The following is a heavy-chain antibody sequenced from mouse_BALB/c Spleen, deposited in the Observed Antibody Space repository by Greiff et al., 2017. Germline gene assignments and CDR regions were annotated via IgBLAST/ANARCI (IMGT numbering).Heavy chain of an antibody. CDR3: TMVLRPGFDY. Sequence: QVQLQQPGAELVRPGASVKLSCKASGYTFTSYWINWVKQRPGQGLEWIGNIYPSDSYTNYNQKFKDKATLTVDKSSSTAYMQLSSPTSEDSAVYYCTMVLRPGFDYWGQGTTLTVSS. CDR2: IYPSDSYT. D-gene: IGHD1-2*01. J-gene: IGHJ2*01. V-gene: IGHV1-69*02. CDR1: GYTFTSYW.